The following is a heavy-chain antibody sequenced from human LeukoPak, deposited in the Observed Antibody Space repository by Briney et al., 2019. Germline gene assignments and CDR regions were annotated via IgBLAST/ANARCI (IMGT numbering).Heavy chain of an antibody. CDR1: GFNLNNAW. CDR2: IKGNNDGGTT. V-gene: IGHV3-15*01. J-gene: IGHJ4*02. Sequence: GGSLRLSCVASGFNLNNAWMSWVRQAPGKGLEWVGHIKGNNDGGTTDHAPPVKGRFTISRDDSKNTLSLQMNSLKTEDTAVYYCCKVVRGKNFFENWGQGTLVAVSS. D-gene: IGHD6-6*01. CDR3: CKVVRGKNFFEN.